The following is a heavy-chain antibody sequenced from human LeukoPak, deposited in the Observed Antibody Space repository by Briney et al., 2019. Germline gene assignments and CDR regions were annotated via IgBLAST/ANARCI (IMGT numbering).Heavy chain of an antibody. Sequence: GGSLRLSCAASGFTFSSYGMHWVRQAPGKGQEWVTFIRYDGSNKYYADSVKGRFTISRDNSKNTLYLHMNSLRAEDTAVYYCAKDPTMVRGVIITRYQYYYMDVWGKGTTVTVSS. CDR3: AKDPTMVRGVIITRYQYYYMDV. J-gene: IGHJ6*03. V-gene: IGHV3-30*02. CDR1: GFTFSSYG. D-gene: IGHD3-10*01. CDR2: IRYDGSNK.